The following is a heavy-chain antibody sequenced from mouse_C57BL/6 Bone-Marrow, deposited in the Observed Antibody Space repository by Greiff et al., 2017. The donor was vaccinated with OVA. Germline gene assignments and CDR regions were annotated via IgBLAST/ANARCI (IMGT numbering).Heavy chain of an antibody. V-gene: IGHV10-3*01. J-gene: IGHJ1*03. CDR1: GFTFNTYA. CDR2: IRSKSSNYAT. Sequence: EVQGVESGGGLVQPKGSLKLSCAASGFTFNTYAMHWVRQAPGKGLEWVARIRSKSSNYATYYADSVKDRFTISRDDSQSMLYLQMNNLKTEDTAMYYCVRRAYGSSYGYFDVWGTGTTVTVSS. CDR3: VRRAYGSSYGYFDV. D-gene: IGHD1-1*01.